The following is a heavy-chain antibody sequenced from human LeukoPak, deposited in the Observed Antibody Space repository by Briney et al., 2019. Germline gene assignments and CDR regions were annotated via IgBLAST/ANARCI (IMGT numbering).Heavy chain of an antibody. CDR1: GGSISTYY. CDR2: IYYSGST. Sequence: SETLSLTCTVSGGSISTYYWSWIRQPPGKGLEWIGYIYYSGSTYYNPSLKSRVTISVDTSKNQFSLKLSSVTAADTAVYYCARVVVVAVTFDYWGQGTLVTVSS. J-gene: IGHJ4*02. D-gene: IGHD2-15*01. CDR3: ARVVVVAVTFDY. V-gene: IGHV4-59*06.